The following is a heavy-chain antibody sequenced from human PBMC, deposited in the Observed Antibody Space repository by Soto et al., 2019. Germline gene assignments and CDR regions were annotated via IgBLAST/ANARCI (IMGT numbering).Heavy chain of an antibody. V-gene: IGHV3-66*01. Sequence: EVQLVESGGGLVQPGGSLRLSCAASGFTVSSNYMSWVRQAPGKGVEWVSVIYSGGSTYYADSVKGRFTISRDNSKNTLYLQMNSLRAEDTAVYYCARGPVVVITYFDYWGQGTLVTVSS. CDR2: IYSGGST. CDR1: GFTVSSNY. D-gene: IGHD3-22*01. J-gene: IGHJ4*02. CDR3: ARGPVVVITYFDY.